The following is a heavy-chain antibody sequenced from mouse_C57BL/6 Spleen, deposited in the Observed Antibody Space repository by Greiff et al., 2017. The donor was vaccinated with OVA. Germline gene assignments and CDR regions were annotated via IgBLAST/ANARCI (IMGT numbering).Heavy chain of an antibody. CDR1: GYAFSSYW. CDR3: ARGGERYAMDD. Sequence: QVQLKESGAELVKPGASVKISCKASGYAFSSYWMNWVKQRPGKGLEWIGEIYPGDGDTNYNGKFKGKATLTADKSSSTAYMQLSSLTSEDSAVYYCARGGERYAMDDRGQGTSGTVS. V-gene: IGHV1-80*01. CDR2: IYPGDGDT. J-gene: IGHJ4*01.